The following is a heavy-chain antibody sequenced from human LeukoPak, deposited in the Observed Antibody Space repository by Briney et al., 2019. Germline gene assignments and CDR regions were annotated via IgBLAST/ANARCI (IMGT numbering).Heavy chain of an antibody. CDR2: IYPGYSDT. V-gene: IGHV5-51*01. CDR1: GYSFTSYW. CDR3: ATSPVITPDYFDY. J-gene: IGHJ4*02. Sequence: ESLKISCKGSGYSFTSYWIGWVRQMPGKGLEWMGIIYPGYSDTRYSPSFQGQVTISADKSTSTAYLQWSSLKASDTAMYYCATSPVITPDYFDYWGQGTLVTVSS. D-gene: IGHD3-10*01.